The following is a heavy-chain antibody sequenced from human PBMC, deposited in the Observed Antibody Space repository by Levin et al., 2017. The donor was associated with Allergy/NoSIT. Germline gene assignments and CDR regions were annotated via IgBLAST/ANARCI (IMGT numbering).Heavy chain of an antibody. Sequence: SETLSLTCTVSGYSISSGYYWGWIRQPPGKGLEWIGSIYHSGSTYYNPSLKSRVTISVDTSKNQFSLKLSSVTAADTAVYYCARLGPRRPHLSHVDTAMAYWGQGTLVTVSS. V-gene: IGHV4-38-2*02. J-gene: IGHJ4*02. CDR3: ARLGPRRPHLSHVDTAMAY. CDR2: IYHSGST. CDR1: GYSISSGYY. D-gene: IGHD5-18*01.